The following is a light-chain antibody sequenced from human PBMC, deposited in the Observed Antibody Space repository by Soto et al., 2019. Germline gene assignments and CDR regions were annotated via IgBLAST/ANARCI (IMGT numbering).Light chain of an antibody. CDR2: GAS. CDR3: QQYDNSPIT. Sequence: EIVLTHSPGSLSLSPGEIATLSCSASQSVSSSFLAWYQQKPGQAPRLLIYGASSRATGIPDRFSGTGSETDFTLTISRLEPEDFAVYYCQQYDNSPITFGQGTRLEN. V-gene: IGKV3-20*01. J-gene: IGKJ5*01. CDR1: QSVSSSF.